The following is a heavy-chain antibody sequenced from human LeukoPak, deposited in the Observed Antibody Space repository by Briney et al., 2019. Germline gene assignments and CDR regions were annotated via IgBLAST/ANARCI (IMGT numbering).Heavy chain of an antibody. J-gene: IGHJ4*02. CDR1: GFTFSSYA. D-gene: IGHD3-3*01. CDR2: ISYDGSNK. CDR3: ARASTNDFWSGYVDY. Sequence: GGSLRLSCAASGFTFSSYAMHWVRQAPGKGLEWVAVISYDGSNKYYADSVKGRFTISRDNSKNTLYLQMNSLRAEDTAVYYCARASTNDFWSGYVDYWGQGTLVTVSS. V-gene: IGHV3-30-3*01.